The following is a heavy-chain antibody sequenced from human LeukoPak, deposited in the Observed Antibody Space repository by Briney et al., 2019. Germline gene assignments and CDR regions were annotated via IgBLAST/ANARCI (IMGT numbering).Heavy chain of an antibody. CDR1: GGSISGGGHY. V-gene: IGHV4-31*03. D-gene: IGHD3-10*01. CDR3: ARGSAMVRGVPGR. Sequence: TPSQTLSLTCTVSGGSISGGGHYWSWIRQHPGKGLEWFGYIYSSGSTNYNPSLKRRVLISLDTSKSQFCLKLTSVTAADTAVYYCARGSAMVRGVPGRWGQGTLVTVSS. J-gene: IGHJ4*02. CDR2: IYSSGST.